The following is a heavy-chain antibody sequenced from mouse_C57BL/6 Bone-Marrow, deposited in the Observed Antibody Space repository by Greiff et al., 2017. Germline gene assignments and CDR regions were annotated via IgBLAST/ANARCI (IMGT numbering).Heavy chain of an antibody. J-gene: IGHJ4*01. V-gene: IGHV2-2*01. Sequence: VMLVESGPGLVQPSQSLSITCTVSGFSLTSYGVHWVRQSPGKGLEWLGVIWSGGSTDYNAAFISRLSISKDNSKSQVFFKMNSLQADDTAIYYCARRGTTVVEDLYYAMDYWGQGTSVTVSS. D-gene: IGHD1-1*01. CDR3: ARRGTTVVEDLYYAMDY. CDR1: GFSLTSYG. CDR2: IWSGGST.